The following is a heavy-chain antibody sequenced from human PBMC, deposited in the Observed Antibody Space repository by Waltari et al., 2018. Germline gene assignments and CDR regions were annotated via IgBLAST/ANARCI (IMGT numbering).Heavy chain of an antibody. CDR2: SIDVGVYT. CDR1: GFTSFNYF. CDR3: AKGFEDLLPFDH. D-gene: IGHD2-21*01. Sequence: EVQLVESGGGLVQPGGSLRLSCAASGFTSFNYFISWVRQAPGKGLEWISASIDVGVYTYYADSVEGRFTISRDSSKNTIYLQMNSLRVEDTALYYCAKGFEDLLPFDHWGQGTQVTVSS. V-gene: IGHV3-23*04. J-gene: IGHJ4*02.